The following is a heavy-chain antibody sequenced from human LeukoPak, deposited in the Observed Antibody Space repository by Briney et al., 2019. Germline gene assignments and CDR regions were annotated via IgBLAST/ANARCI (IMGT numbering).Heavy chain of an antibody. Sequence: PGSSLRLSCAAPGFTFRIYAMSWVRQAPGKGLEWVSGISGSDASTFYADSVMGRFTISRDNSMNTLYLQMNNVRAEDAAIYFCARRGSEWNSYFYPMDVWGQGTTVTVSS. J-gene: IGHJ6*02. V-gene: IGHV3-23*01. D-gene: IGHD3-3*01. CDR2: ISGSDAST. CDR1: GFTFRIYA. CDR3: ARRGSEWNSYFYPMDV.